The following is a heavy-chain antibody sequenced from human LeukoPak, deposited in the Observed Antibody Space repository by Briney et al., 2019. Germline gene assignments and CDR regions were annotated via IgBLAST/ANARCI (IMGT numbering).Heavy chain of an antibody. J-gene: IGHJ4*02. CDR2: IYYSGST. CDR3: ARGHYYYDSSVYYYVFDY. V-gene: IGHV4-59*01. D-gene: IGHD3-22*01. Sequence: PSETLSLTCTVSGGSISSYYWSWIRQPPGKGLEWIGYIYYSGSTNYNPSLKSRVTISVDTSKNQFSLKLSSVTAADTAVYYCARGHYYYDSSVYYYVFDYWGQGTLVTVSS. CDR1: GGSISSYY.